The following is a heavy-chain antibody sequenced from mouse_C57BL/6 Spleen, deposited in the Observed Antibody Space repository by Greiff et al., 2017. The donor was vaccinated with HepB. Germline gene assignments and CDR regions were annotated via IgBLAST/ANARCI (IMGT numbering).Heavy chain of an antibody. CDR2: ILPGSGST. Sequence: QVHLKGSGAELLKPGASVRLSCKVPASPFTGSWLEWVKQGPGLGLGWIGEILPGSGSTNYNEKFKGKATFTADTSSNTAYMQLSSLTTEDSAIYYCARAHAMDYWGQGTSVTVSS. CDR1: ASPFTGSW. J-gene: IGHJ4*01. CDR3: ARAHAMDY. V-gene: IGHV1-9*01.